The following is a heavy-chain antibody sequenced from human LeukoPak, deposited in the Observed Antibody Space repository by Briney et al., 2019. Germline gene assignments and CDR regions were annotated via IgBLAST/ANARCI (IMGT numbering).Heavy chain of an antibody. Sequence: SETLSLTCTVSGGSISSYYWTWIRQSAGKGLEWIGRINTSGSTNYNPSLRSRVTMSVTTSKNQFSLNLTSVTAADTAVYSCAREGGDPRWLDPWGQGTLVTVSS. CDR3: AREGGDPRWLDP. CDR2: INTSGST. V-gene: IGHV4-4*07. J-gene: IGHJ5*02. D-gene: IGHD6-25*01. CDR1: GGSISSYY.